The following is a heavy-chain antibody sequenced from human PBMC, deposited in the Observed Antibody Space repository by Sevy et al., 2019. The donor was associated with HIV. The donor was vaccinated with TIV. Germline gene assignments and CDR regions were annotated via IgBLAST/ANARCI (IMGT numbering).Heavy chain of an antibody. CDR3: AKDLYYDFWSGYYTVEYYYYYYGMDV. CDR1: GFTFSSYG. D-gene: IGHD3-3*01. V-gene: IGHV3-30*02. Sequence: GGSLRLSCAASGFTFSSYGMHWVRQAPGKGLEWVAFIRYDGSNKYYADSVKGRFTISRDNSENTLYLQMNSLRAEDTAVYYCAKDLYYDFWSGYYTVEYYYYYYGMDVWGQGTTVTVSS. CDR2: IRYDGSNK. J-gene: IGHJ6*02.